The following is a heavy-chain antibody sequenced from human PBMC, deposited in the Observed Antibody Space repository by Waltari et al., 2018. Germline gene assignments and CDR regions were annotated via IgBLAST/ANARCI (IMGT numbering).Heavy chain of an antibody. CDR2: ISAYNGNT. V-gene: IGHV1-18*01. CDR1: GYTFTSYG. Sequence: QVQLVQSGAEVKKPGASVKVSCKASGYTFTSYGISWVRQATGQGLEWMGWISAYNGNTHHAXXXXXXVPXTTXXSTXXXYXXXXGLXSDXTXVXYCATHSWGVLYYFDYWGQGTLVTVSS. CDR3: ATHSWGVLYYFDY. D-gene: IGHD3-16*01. J-gene: IGHJ4*02.